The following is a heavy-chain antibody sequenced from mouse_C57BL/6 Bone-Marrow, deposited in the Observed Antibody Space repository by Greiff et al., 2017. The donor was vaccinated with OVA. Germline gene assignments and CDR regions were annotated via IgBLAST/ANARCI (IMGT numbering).Heavy chain of an antibody. Sequence: QVQLQQPGAELVRPGTSVKLSCKASGYTFTSYWMNWVKQRPGQGLEWIGVIDPSDSYTNYNQKFKGKATLTVDTSSSTAYMQLSSLTSEDSAVYYCARSPYWGQGTTLTVSS. CDR3: ARSPY. V-gene: IGHV1-59*01. CDR2: IDPSDSYT. CDR1: GYTFTSYW. J-gene: IGHJ2*01.